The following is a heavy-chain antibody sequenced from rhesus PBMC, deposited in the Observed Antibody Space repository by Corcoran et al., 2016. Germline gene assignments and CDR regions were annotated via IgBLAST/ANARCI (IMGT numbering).Heavy chain of an antibody. V-gene: IGHV4S10*01. J-gene: IGHJ4*01. CDR1: GGSISDSYR. CDR3: ARTSIAAAGKDDY. D-gene: IGHD6-25*01. Sequence: QVQLQESGPGVVKPSETLFLTCAVSGGSISDSYRWSWIRQPPGKGLEWFGYIYGSSTSTNYNPSLKSRFTISKDTSKNPFSLKLSSVNAADTAVYYCARTSIAAAGKDDYWGQGVLVTVSS. CDR2: IYGSSTST.